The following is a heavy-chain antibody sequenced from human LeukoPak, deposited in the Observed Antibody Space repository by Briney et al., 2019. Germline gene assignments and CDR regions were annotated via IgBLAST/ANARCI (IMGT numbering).Heavy chain of an antibody. CDR2: IYPGDSHT. V-gene: IGHV5-51*01. CDR1: GYSFTSYW. Sequence: GESLKISCKGSGYSFTSYWIGWVRQMPGKGLEWMGIIYPGDSHTRYSPSFQGQVTISADKSISIAYLQWSSLKASDTAIYYRARHVLAVAGDYYYYYMDVWGKGTTVTVSS. CDR3: ARHVLAVAGDYYYYYMDV. J-gene: IGHJ6*03. D-gene: IGHD6-19*01.